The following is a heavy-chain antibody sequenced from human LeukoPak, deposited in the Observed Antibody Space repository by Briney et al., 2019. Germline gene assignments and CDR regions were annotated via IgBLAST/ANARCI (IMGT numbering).Heavy chain of an antibody. CDR3: ARYYGDAFDI. CDR2: TCYRSNWYS. J-gene: IGHJ3*02. V-gene: IGHV6-1*01. Sequence: SQTLSLTCAISGDSVSSNSAAWNWIRQSPSRGLEWLGRTCYRSNWYSDYAISMKGRITINPDTSKNQFSLQLNSVTPEDTAVYYCARYYGDAFDIWGQGTMVTVSS. CDR1: GDSVSSNSAA. D-gene: IGHD3-3*01.